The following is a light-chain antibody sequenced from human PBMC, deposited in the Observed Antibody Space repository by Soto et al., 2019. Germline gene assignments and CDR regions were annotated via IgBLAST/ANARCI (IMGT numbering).Light chain of an antibody. V-gene: IGKV1-5*01. Sequence: DIQMTQSPSSLSAFVGARVTLTFRASQSVSNWLAWYQQKRGKAPKLLISEAYILERGVPSRFSGSGSGTEFNLNITSQQPEDSASYDCLHYTSYYTAFGQGPKVEI. CDR1: QSVSNW. J-gene: IGKJ1*01. CDR3: LHYTSYYTA. CDR2: EAY.